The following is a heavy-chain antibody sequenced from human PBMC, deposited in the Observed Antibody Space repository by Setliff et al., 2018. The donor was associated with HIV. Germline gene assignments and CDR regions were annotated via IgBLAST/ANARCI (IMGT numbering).Heavy chain of an antibody. D-gene: IGHD3-22*01. CDR3: ARARRDSYDRGRRNHYYIDV. V-gene: IGHV1-8*02. Sequence: ASVKVSCKPSGYAFTNYDINWVRQAAGQGLEWMGWMNPDSRNTGYAQRFEGSVTMTWDTSISTAYMELNNVKFEDTAVYYCARARRDSYDRGRRNHYYIDVWGKGTPVTVSS. J-gene: IGHJ6*03. CDR2: MNPDSRNT. CDR1: GYAFTNYD.